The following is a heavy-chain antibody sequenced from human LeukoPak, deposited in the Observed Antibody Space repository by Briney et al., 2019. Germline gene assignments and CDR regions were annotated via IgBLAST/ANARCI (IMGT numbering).Heavy chain of an antibody. D-gene: IGHD2-2*01. V-gene: IGHV3-30*02. CDR3: ARDPASPGDSTLGGAFDI. Sequence: AGGSLRLSCAASGFTFSSYGMHWVRQAPGKGLEWVAFIRYDGSNKYYADSVKGRFTISRDNSKNTLYLQVNSLRAEDTAVYYCARDPASPGDSTLGGAFDIWGQGTMVTVSS. CDR1: GFTFSSYG. CDR2: IRYDGSNK. J-gene: IGHJ3*02.